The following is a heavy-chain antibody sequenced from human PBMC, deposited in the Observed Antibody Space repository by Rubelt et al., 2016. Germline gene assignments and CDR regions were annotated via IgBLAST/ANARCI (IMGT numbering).Heavy chain of an antibody. CDR1: GYTFTSYY. CDR2: INPNSGGT. CDR3: ARGNSGYDYGLDY. Sequence: QVQLVQSGAEVKKPGASVKVSCKASGYTFTSYYMHWVRQAPGQGLEWMGWINPNSGGTNYVQKFQGRVTMTRDTSVSTAYMELSRLTSDDTAVYYCARGNSGYDYGLDYWGQGTLVTVSS. J-gene: IGHJ4*02. V-gene: IGHV1-2*02. D-gene: IGHD5-12*01.